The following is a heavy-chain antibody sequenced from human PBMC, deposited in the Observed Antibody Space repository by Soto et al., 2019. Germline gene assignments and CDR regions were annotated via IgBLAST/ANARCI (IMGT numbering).Heavy chain of an antibody. D-gene: IGHD3-10*01. CDR3: ARGPLYYFGSGSPGYWLYP. Sequence: QVQLVQSGAEVKKPGASVKVSCKASGYTFTSYDITWVRQATAQGLEWMGWMNPNRGNTGYEQKFQGRVTITRNTSISKDYMELSSLISEDTAVYYGARGPLYYFGSGSPGYWLYPWGQGTLVTVSS. CDR1: GYTFTSYD. V-gene: IGHV1-8*01. CDR2: MNPNRGNT. J-gene: IGHJ5*02.